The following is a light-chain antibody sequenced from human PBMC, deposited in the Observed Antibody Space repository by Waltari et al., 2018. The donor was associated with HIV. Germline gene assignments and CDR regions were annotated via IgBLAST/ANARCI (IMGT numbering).Light chain of an antibody. Sequence: QSVLTQPPAVSAAPGQKGTISCSGTTSTIGNNFVCWYQKLPGTAPKLLIFDNHKRPSGVSDRFSASKSATSATLDITGLHTGDEAEDYCGTWDTSLNAGVFGGGTKVSVL. CDR2: DNH. J-gene: IGLJ2*01. V-gene: IGLV1-51*01. CDR1: TSTIGNNF. CDR3: GTWDTSLNAGV.